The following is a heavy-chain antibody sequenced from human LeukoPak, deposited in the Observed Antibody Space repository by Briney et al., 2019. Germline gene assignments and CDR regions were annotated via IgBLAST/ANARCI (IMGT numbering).Heavy chain of an antibody. CDR3: ARVVGGSWIDY. D-gene: IGHD2-15*01. Sequence: PGGSLRLSCAASGFTFGSYWMHWVRQAPGKGLVWVSRINSDGSSTSYADSVKGRFTISRDNAKNTLYLQMNSLRAEDTAVYYCARVVGGSWIDYWGQGTLVTVSS. CDR2: INSDGSST. V-gene: IGHV3-74*01. J-gene: IGHJ4*02. CDR1: GFTFGSYW.